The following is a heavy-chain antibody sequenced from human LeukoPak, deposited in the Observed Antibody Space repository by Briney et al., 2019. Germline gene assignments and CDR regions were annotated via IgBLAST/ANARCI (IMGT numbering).Heavy chain of an antibody. J-gene: IGHJ4*02. D-gene: IGHD5-24*01. CDR3: ARLGDGYNRAYFDY. CDR1: GFTFSSYE. Sequence: GGSPRLSCAASGFTFSSYEMNWVRQAPGKGLEGVSYISSSGSTIYYADSVKGRFTISRDNAKNSLYLQMNSLRAEDTAVYYCARLGDGYNRAYFDYWGQGTLVTVSS. V-gene: IGHV3-48*03. CDR2: ISSSGSTI.